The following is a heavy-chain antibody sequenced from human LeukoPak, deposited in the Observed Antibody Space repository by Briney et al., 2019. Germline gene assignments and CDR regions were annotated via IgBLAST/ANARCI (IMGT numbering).Heavy chain of an antibody. CDR3: ARDGSLRDGVWFDS. J-gene: IGHJ5*01. Sequence: GGSLRLSCAASGFTFSSYWMHWVRQPPGRGLLWVSRISTDGRSISCADSVKGRFTISRDNAKNTLYLQMSSLRGEDTAVYYCARDGSLRDGVWFDSWGQGILVTVSS. V-gene: IGHV3-74*01. CDR2: ISTDGRSI. CDR1: GFTFSSYW. D-gene: IGHD1-26*01.